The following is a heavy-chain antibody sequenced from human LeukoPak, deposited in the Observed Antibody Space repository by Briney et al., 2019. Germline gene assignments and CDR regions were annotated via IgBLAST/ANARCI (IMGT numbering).Heavy chain of an antibody. CDR1: GGSISSGGYS. CDR3: ARSGDSSGYISYYFDY. CDR2: IYHSGST. Sequence: SETLSLTCAVSGGSISSGGYSWSWIRQPPGKGLEWIGYIYHSGSTYYNPSLKSRVTISVDRSKNQFSLKLSSVTAADTAVYYCARSGDSSGYISYYFDYWGQGTLVTVSS. V-gene: IGHV4-30-2*01. D-gene: IGHD3-22*01. J-gene: IGHJ4*02.